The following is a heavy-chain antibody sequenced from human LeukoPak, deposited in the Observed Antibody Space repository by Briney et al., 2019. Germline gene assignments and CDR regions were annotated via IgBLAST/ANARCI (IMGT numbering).Heavy chain of an antibody. CDR1: GSTFSDYY. CDR2: ISSSGSTI. V-gene: IGHV3-11*04. CDR3: ARDVSVYRYSGSPV. J-gene: IGHJ4*02. D-gene: IGHD1-26*01. Sequence: PGGSLRLSCAASGSTFSDYYMSWIRQAPGKGLEWVSYISSSGSTIYYADSVKGRFTISRDNAKNSLYLQMNSLRAEDTAVYYCARDVSVYRYSGSPVWGQGTLVTVSS.